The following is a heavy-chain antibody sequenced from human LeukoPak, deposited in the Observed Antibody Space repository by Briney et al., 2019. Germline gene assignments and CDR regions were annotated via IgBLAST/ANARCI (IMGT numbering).Heavy chain of an antibody. CDR2: IIPILGIA. J-gene: IGHJ5*02. CDR3: AREMGTLDYDFWSGTNPGWFDP. V-gene: IGHV1-69*04. D-gene: IGHD3-3*01. CDR1: GGTFSSYA. Sequence: ASVKVSCKASGGTFSSYAISWVRQAPGHGLEWMGRIIPILGIANYAQKFQGRVTITADKSTSTAYMELSSLRSEDTAVYYCAREMGTLDYDFWSGTNPGWFDPWGQGNPVTVSS.